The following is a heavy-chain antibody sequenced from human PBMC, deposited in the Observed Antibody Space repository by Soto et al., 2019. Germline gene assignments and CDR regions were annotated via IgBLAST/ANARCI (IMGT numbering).Heavy chain of an antibody. Sequence: NPSETLSLTCAVYGGSFSGYYWSWIRQPPGKGLEWIGEINHSGSTNYNPSLKSRVTISVDTSKNQFSLKLSSVTAADTAVYYCARGSGSGSYYYREYYYYGMDVWGQGTTVTVSS. CDR1: GGSFSGYY. J-gene: IGHJ6*02. V-gene: IGHV4-34*01. D-gene: IGHD3-10*01. CDR3: ARGSGSGSYYYREYYYYGMDV. CDR2: INHSGST.